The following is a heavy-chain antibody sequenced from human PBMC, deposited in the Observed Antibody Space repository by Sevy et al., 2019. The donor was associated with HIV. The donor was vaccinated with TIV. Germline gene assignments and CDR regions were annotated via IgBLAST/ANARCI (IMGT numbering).Heavy chain of an antibody. J-gene: IGHJ3*02. CDR1: GFTFSNAW. CDR3: TTGSRNYYDSSGYAFDI. CDR2: IKSKTDGGTT. D-gene: IGHD3-22*01. Sequence: GGSLRLSCAASGFTFSNAWMSWVRQAPGKGLEWVGPIKSKTDGGTTDYAAPVKGRFTISRDDSKNTLYLQMNSLKTEDTAVYYCTTGSRNYYDSSGYAFDIWGQGTMVTVSS. V-gene: IGHV3-15*01.